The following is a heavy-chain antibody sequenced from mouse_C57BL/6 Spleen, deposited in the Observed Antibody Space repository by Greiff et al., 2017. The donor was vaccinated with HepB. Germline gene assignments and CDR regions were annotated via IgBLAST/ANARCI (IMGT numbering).Heavy chain of an antibody. CDR3: ARDLHYGSSFAWFAY. CDR2: ISDGGSYT. J-gene: IGHJ3*01. V-gene: IGHV5-4*01. D-gene: IGHD1-1*01. CDR1: GFTFSSYA. Sequence: EVQLVESGGGLVKPGGSLKLSCAASGFTFSSYAMSWVRQTPEKRLEWVATISDGGSYTYYPDNVKGRFTISRDNAKNNLYLQMSHLKSEDTAMYYCARDLHYGSSFAWFAYWGQGTLVTVSA.